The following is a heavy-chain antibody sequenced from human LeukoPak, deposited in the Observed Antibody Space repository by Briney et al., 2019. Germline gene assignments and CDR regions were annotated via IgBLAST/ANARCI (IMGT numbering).Heavy chain of an antibody. CDR3: ARDSDWVFDL. D-gene: IGHD3-9*01. CDR2: ISTYNGDT. V-gene: IGHV1-18*01. Sequence: VASVKVSCKSSGYTFTRWNFSWVRHAPGQGLEWMGWISTYNGDTKYAQKFQGRVTMTTDTSTSTTYMELRSLTSDDTAVYYCARDSDWVFDLWGRGTVVTVSS. J-gene: IGHJ2*01. CDR1: GYTFTRWN.